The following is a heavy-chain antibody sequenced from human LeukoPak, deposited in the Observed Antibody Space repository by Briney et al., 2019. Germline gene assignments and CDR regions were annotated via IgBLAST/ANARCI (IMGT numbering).Heavy chain of an antibody. V-gene: IGHV3-48*03. CDR2: ISSSGSTI. CDR1: GFTFSSYA. D-gene: IGHD6-19*01. Sequence: GGSLRLSCAASGFTFSSYAMNWVRQAPGKGLEWVSYISSSGSTIYYADSVKGRFTISRDNAKNSLYLQMNSLRAEDTAVYYCARLGVAGTIDYWGQGTLVTVSS. CDR3: ARLGVAGTIDY. J-gene: IGHJ4*02.